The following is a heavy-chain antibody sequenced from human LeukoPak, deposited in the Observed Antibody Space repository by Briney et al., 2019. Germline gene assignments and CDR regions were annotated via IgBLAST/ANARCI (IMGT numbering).Heavy chain of an antibody. Sequence: SVKVSCKASGGTFSSYAISWVRQAPGQGLEWMGGIIPIFGTANYAQKFQGRVTITADESPSPAYMEMSSLRSEDTAVYYCARGQLQLWGAYYYDSSGYFDYWGQGTLVTVSS. CDR3: ARGQLQLWGAYYYDSSGYFDY. CDR1: GGTFSSYA. D-gene: IGHD3-22*01. CDR2: IIPIFGTA. J-gene: IGHJ4*02. V-gene: IGHV1-69*13.